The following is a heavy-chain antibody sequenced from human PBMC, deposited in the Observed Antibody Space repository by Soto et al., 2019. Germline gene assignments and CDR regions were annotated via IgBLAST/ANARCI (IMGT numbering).Heavy chain of an antibody. Sequence: QVQLVQSGAEVKKPGSSVRVSCKASGGTLSNYGISWVRQAPGQGLEWMGGIIPVFGTANYAQKFQGRVTITADESKRTVYREVPTKRSEDPALYYCARGDATKIVVTTSSPRGVGAKGPTVSVPS. J-gene: IGHJ6*03. CDR2: IIPVFGTA. D-gene: IGHD2-15*01. CDR1: GGTLSNYG. CDR3: ARGDATKIVVTTSSPRGV. V-gene: IGHV1-69*12.